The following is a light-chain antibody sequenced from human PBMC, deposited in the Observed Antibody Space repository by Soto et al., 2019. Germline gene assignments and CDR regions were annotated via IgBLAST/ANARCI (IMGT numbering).Light chain of an antibody. CDR1: QSVSSNY. J-gene: IGKJ2*01. CDR3: HQYGTSLHT. CDR2: GAA. Sequence: EIVLTPSPGTLSLSPGERATLSCRASQSVSSNYLAWYQQKPGQAPRLLIYGAASRATGLPDRFSGSGSGTDFTLSISRLEPEDFVVYYCHQYGTSLHTFGQGNKRAIK. V-gene: IGKV3-20*01.